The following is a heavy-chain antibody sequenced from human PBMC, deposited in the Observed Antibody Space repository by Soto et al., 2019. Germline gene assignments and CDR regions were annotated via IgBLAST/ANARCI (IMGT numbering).Heavy chain of an antibody. CDR2: ISYDGSNK. J-gene: IGHJ4*02. D-gene: IGHD6-19*01. V-gene: IGHV3-30*18. CDR1: GFTFSSYG. CDR3: AKDHGRIAVAGLFDY. Sequence: GGSLRLSCASSGFTFSSYGMHLVRQAPGKGLEWVAVISYDGSNKYYADSVKDRFTISRDNSKNTLYLQMNSLRAEDTAVYYCAKDHGRIAVAGLFDYWGQGTLVTVSS.